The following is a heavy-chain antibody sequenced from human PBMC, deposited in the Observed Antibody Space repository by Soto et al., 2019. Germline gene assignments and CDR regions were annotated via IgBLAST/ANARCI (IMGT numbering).Heavy chain of an antibody. Sequence: PSATLFLTCAISGDNVSSNSATWDCIRQSPSRGLEWLGRTYYRSKWYNDYAVSVKSRITINPDTSNNQLSLQLNSVTPDDTAVYYCARLIGNSWLDSWGQGTLVTVSS. D-gene: IGHD2-8*01. CDR1: GDNVSSNSAT. V-gene: IGHV6-1*01. CDR2: TYYRSKWYN. CDR3: ARLIGNSWLDS. J-gene: IGHJ5*01.